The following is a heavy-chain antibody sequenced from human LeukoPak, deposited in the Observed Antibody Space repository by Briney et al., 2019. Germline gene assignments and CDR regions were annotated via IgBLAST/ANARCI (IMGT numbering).Heavy chain of an antibody. J-gene: IGHJ4*02. CDR2: ISSSSSYI. Sequence: GGSLRLSCAASGFTFSSYSMNWVRQAPGKGLEWVSSISSSSSYIYYADSVKGRFTISRDNSENMLYLQMDSLRAEDTAVYYCAIYRSGNSPNWGQGTLVTVSS. CDR3: AIYRSGNSPN. V-gene: IGHV3-21*06. D-gene: IGHD6-19*01. CDR1: GFTFSSYS.